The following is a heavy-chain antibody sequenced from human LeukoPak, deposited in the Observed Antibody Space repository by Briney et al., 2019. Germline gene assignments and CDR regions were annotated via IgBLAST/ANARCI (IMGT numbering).Heavy chain of an antibody. CDR2: ITVDGDTA. CDR1: GFTFDDHA. V-gene: IGHV3-43*02. Sequence: TGGSLRLSCAASGFTFDDHAMHWVRQAPGKGLEWVSLITVDGDTAYYADSVKGRFTISKDNSKNSLYLQMNSLRTEDTALYYCAKAVWWLLPDYWGQGTLVTVSS. CDR3: AKAVWWLLPDY. D-gene: IGHD1-26*01. J-gene: IGHJ4*02.